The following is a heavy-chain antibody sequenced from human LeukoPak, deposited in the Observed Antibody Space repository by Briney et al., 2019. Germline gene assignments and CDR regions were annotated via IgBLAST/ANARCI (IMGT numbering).Heavy chain of an antibody. CDR2: IYNSGST. D-gene: IGHD2-2*01. CDR3: ARWGTYASTSNWFDP. CDR1: GDSISRSRHF. J-gene: IGHJ5*02. Sequence: PSETLSLTCNVSGDSISRSRHFWAWIRQSPGRGLEWIGYIYNSGSTYYSPSLKSRVTISVDTSKNQFSLSLSSVTAADTAVYYCARWGTYASTSNWFDPWGQGTQVTVSS. V-gene: IGHV4-39*07.